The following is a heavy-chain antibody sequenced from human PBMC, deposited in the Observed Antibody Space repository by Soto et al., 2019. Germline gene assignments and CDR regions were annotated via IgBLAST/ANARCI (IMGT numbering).Heavy chain of an antibody. Sequence: PSETLCLTYTVSGGSIGGGDYYWSWIRQPPGKGLEWIGYIYYSGSTYYNPSLKSRVTISVDTSKNQFSLKLSSVTAEDTAVYYCARERPDGSRLDPWGQGTLVTVSS. CDR2: IYYSGST. CDR1: GGSIGGGDYY. V-gene: IGHV4-30-4*01. CDR3: ARERPDGSRLDP. D-gene: IGHD6-13*01. J-gene: IGHJ5*02.